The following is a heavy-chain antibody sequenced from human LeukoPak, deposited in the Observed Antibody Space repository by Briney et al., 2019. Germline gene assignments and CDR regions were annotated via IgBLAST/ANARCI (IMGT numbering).Heavy chain of an antibody. CDR3: ARGGRRYQLLYWYFDL. V-gene: IGHV1-69*06. J-gene: IGHJ2*01. Sequence: SVKVSCKASGGTFSSYAISWVRQAPGQGLEWMGGIIPIFGTANYAQKFQGRVTITADKSTSTAYMELSSLRSEDTAVYYCARGGRRYQLLYWYFDLWGRGTLVTVSS. CDR2: IIPIFGTA. D-gene: IGHD2-2*01. CDR1: GGTFSSYA.